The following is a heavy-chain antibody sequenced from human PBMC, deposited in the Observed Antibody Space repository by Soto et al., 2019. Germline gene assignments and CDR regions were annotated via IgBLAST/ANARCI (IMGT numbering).Heavy chain of an antibody. V-gene: IGHV1-69*02. CDR1: GGPFSSYT. CDR3: ARSGWGGPSGK. Sequence: QVQLVQSGAEVKKPGSSVKVSCRATGGPFSSYTFTWERQASGQGLKWMGRIIPVLGLANYAQKFQDRVTLTADNSTGTVYMQLRGLISENTVVYYCARSGWGGPSGKWGQGSLVTVSS. J-gene: IGHJ4*01. CDR2: IIPVLGLA. D-gene: IGHD6-25*01.